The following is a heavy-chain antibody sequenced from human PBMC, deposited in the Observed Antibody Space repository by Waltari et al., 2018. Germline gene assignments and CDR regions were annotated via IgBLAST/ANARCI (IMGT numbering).Heavy chain of an antibody. CDR1: GFTFSNYL. V-gene: IGHV3-7*01. CDR3: ARGRATNDY. J-gene: IGHJ4*02. CDR2: IKQDGSEK. Sequence: VQLVESGGGWVRPGGSLRLYCAASGFTFSNYLRTWVRQAPGKGLECVANIKQDGSEKYYVDSVKGRFTISRDNAKNSLYLQMNSLRAEYTAVYYCARGRATNDYWGQGTLVTVSS.